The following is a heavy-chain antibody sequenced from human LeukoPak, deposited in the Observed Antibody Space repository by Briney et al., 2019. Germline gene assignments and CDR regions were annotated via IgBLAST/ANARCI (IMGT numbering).Heavy chain of an antibody. V-gene: IGHV1-3*01. CDR1: GYTFTSYA. Sequence: ASVKVSCEASGYTFTSYAMHWVRQAPGQRLEWMGWINAGNGNTKYSQKFQGRVTITRDTSASTAYMELSSLRSEDTAVYYCARETGVSYYYYYGMDVWGQGTTVTVSS. CDR2: INAGNGNT. D-gene: IGHD1-14*01. CDR3: ARETGVSYYYYYGMDV. J-gene: IGHJ6*02.